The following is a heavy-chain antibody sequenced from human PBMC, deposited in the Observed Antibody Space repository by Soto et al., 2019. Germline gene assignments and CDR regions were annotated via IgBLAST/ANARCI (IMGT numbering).Heavy chain of an antibody. CDR1: GGSFSGYY. J-gene: IGHJ4*02. D-gene: IGHD3-22*01. V-gene: IGHV4-34*01. Sequence: SETLSLTWAVYGGSFSGYYWSWIRQPPGKGLEWIGEINHSGSTNYNPSLKSRVTISVDTSKNQFSLKLSSVTAADTAVYYCAREGDYYDSSGFSYYYWGQGTLVTVSS. CDR3: AREGDYYDSSGFSYYY. CDR2: INHSGST.